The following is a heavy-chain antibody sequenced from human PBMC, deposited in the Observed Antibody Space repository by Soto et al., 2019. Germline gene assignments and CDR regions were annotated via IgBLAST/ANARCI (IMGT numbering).Heavy chain of an antibody. CDR2: ISYDGSNK. CDR3: AKAISRHSYFDY. CDR1: GFNFRNAW. V-gene: IGHV3-30*18. D-gene: IGHD3-3*02. J-gene: IGHJ4*02. Sequence: GGSLRLSCAASGFNFRNAWMSWVRQAPGKGLEWVAVISYDGSNKYYADSVKGRFTISRDNSKNTLYLQMNSLRAEDTAVYYCAKAISRHSYFDYWGQGTLVTVSS.